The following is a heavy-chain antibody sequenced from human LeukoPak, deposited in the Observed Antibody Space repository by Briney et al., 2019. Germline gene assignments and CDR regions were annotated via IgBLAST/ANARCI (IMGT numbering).Heavy chain of an antibody. J-gene: IGHJ4*02. CDR2: IKEDGSEK. CDR3: VREVKAAVTDFDY. V-gene: IGHV3-7*01. D-gene: IGHD6-13*01. Sequence: GGSLRLSCAVSGFTFRNYWKRWVRQAPGKGLEGVANIKEDGSEKNYVDSLKGRFTISRDNAKNSLFLQMNTLRADATAVYYWVREVKAAVTDFDYWGQGTLVTVSS. CDR1: GFTFRNYW.